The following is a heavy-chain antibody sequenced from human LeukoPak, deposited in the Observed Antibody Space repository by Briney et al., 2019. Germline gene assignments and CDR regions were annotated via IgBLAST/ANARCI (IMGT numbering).Heavy chain of an antibody. D-gene: IGHD2-15*01. CDR1: GGSISSGSYY. CDR2: IYTSGST. Sequence: TTSETLSLTCTVSGGSISSGSYYWSWIRQPAGKGLEWIGRIYTSGSTNYNPSLKSRVTISVDTSKNQFSLKLSSVTAADTAVYYCARLGYCSGGSCYRKYYYYGMDVWGQGTTVTVSS. V-gene: IGHV4-61*02. J-gene: IGHJ6*02. CDR3: ARLGYCSGGSCYRKYYYYGMDV.